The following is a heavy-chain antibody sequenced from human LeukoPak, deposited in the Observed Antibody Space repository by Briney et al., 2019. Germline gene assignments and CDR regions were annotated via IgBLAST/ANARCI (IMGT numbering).Heavy chain of an antibody. CDR2: INSDGSST. CDR1: GFTFSSYW. CDR3: AELGITMIGGV. V-gene: IGHV3-74*01. Sequence: GGSLRLSCAASGFTFSSYWMHWVRQAPGKGLVWVSRINSDGSSTTYADSVKGRFTISRDNAKNTLYLQRNSLRAEDTAVYYCAELGITMIGGVWGKGTTVTISS. D-gene: IGHD3-10*02. J-gene: IGHJ6*04.